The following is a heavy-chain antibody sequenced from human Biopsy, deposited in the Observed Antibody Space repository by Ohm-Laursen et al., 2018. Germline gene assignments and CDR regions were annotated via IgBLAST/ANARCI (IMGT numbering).Heavy chain of an antibody. Sequence: SVKVSCKASGYSFTTYDVNWVRQARGQGLEWMGWMIPNSGKTGYAQRFQGRVTLTMNTSIGTAYMELSGLRSEDTAVYYCARGSPRRVSIFEASIYWFDTWGQGTLVTISS. J-gene: IGHJ5*02. CDR3: ARGSPRRVSIFEASIYWFDT. CDR1: GYSFTTYD. V-gene: IGHV1-8*01. CDR2: MIPNSGKT. D-gene: IGHD6-6*01.